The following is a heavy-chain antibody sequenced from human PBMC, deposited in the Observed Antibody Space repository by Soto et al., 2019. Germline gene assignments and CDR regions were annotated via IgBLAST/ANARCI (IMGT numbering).Heavy chain of an antibody. CDR3: AREVHRLRSFDY. D-gene: IGHD5-12*01. J-gene: IGHJ4*02. CDR2: ISAYNGNT. Sequence: ASVKVSCKASGYTFTSYAMHWVRQAPGQGLEWMGWISAYNGNTKYAQKLQGRVTMTTDTSTSTAYMELRSLRSDDTAVYYCAREVHRLRSFDYWGQGTLVTVSS. CDR1: GYTFTSYA. V-gene: IGHV1-18*01.